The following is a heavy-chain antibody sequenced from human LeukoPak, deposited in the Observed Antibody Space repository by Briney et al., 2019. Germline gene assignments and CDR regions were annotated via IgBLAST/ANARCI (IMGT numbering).Heavy chain of an antibody. J-gene: IGHJ6*03. Sequence: PGGSLRLSCAASGFIFSSYWMSWVRQAPGKGLEWVSSISSSSSYIYYADSVKGRFTISRDNAKNSLYLQMNSLRAEDTAVYYCARDRNVGSYDFWSGYHYYYYMDVWGKGTTVTVSS. V-gene: IGHV3-21*01. CDR1: GFIFSSYW. D-gene: IGHD3-3*01. CDR3: ARDRNVGSYDFWSGYHYYYYMDV. CDR2: ISSSSSYI.